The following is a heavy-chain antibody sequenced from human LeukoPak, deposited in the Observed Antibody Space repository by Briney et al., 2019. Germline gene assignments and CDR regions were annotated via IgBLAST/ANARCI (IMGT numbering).Heavy chain of an antibody. V-gene: IGHV3-48*03. CDR2: ISSSGSTI. CDR1: GFTFSSYE. CDR3: ARVVSGYFDY. J-gene: IGHJ4*02. Sequence: GGSLRLSCAASGFTFSSYEMNWVRQAPGKGLEWVSYISSSGSTIYYADSVKGRFTISRDNAKNSLYLQINSLRAEETAVYYCARVVSGYFDYWGQGTLVTLSS. D-gene: IGHD1-26*01.